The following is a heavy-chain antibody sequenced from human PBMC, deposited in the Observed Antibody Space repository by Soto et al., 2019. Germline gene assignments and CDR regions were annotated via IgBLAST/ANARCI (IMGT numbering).Heavy chain of an antibody. J-gene: IGHJ4*02. CDR2: INHSGST. D-gene: IGHD3-10*01. Sequence: TKPHPNTVYGGNFCCSYLSRIRQQQGKGLEWIGEINHSGSTTYNPSLKRRVTISVDTSKHQSSLKLSSVTAADTAVYYCARAIPSITMVRGAARKSFDYWGQGTLVTVSS. V-gene: IGHV4-34*01. CDR1: GGNFCCSY. CDR3: ARAIPSITMVRGAARKSFDY.